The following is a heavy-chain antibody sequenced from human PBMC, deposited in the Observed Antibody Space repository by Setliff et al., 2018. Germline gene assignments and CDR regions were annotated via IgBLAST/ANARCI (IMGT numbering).Heavy chain of an antibody. CDR2: VYYSGYT. V-gene: IGHV4-39*07. CDR1: GGSVSSTSHY. CDR3: ASQRLARYFDN. J-gene: IGHJ4*02. D-gene: IGHD2-21*01. Sequence: SETPSLTCTVSGGSVSSTSHYWGWIRQAPGKGMEWIGSVYYSGYTYSKPSLQSRVSMSVDASKNQFSLKLASVTAADTAVYYCASQRLARYFDNWGQGTLVTVSS.